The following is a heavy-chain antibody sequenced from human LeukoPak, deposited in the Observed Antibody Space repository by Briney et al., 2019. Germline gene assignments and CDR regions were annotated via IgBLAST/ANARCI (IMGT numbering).Heavy chain of an antibody. CDR3: ARVAYRYSINDWSRTGLGAYATKYYYYMDV. J-gene: IGHJ6*03. V-gene: IGHV4-4*09. Sequence: SETLSLTCTVSGGSISSYYWSWIRQPPGKGLEWVAYIYTSGSTNYNPSLKSRVTISVDTSKNQFSLKVSSVTAADTAVYYCARVAYRYSINDWSRTGLGAYATKYYYYMDVWGKGTTVTVSS. CDR1: GGSISSYY. D-gene: IGHD3-9*01. CDR2: IYTSGST.